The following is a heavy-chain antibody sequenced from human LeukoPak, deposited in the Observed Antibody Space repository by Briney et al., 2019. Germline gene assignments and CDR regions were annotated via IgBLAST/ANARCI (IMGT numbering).Heavy chain of an antibody. J-gene: IGHJ4*02. CDR3: ARPLTGYSYFDY. CDR1: GGSISNYY. V-gene: IGHV4-39*01. CDR2: VYYSGST. D-gene: IGHD3-9*01. Sequence: SETLSLTCTVSGGSISNYYWSWLRQPPGKGLEWIGSVYYSGSTSYNPPLKSRVTISVDTSKNQFSLKLNSVTAADTAVYYCARPLTGYSYFDYWGQGTLVTVSS.